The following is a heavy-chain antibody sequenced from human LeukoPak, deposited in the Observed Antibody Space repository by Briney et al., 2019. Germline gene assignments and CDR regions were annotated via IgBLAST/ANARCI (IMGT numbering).Heavy chain of an antibody. CDR3: ARDIGIVGARGIDY. CDR2: ISYDGSNK. D-gene: IGHD1-26*01. J-gene: IGHJ4*02. V-gene: IGHV3-30*01. Sequence: GGSLRLSCAASGFTFSSYAMHWVRQAPGKGLEWVAVISYDGSNKYYEDSVKGRFTISRDNSKNTLYLQINSLRAEDTAVYYCARDIGIVGARGIDYWGQGTLVTVSS. CDR1: GFTFSSYA.